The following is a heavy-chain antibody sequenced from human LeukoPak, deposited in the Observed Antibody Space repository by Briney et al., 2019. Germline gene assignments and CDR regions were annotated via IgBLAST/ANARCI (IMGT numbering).Heavy chain of an antibody. Sequence: QPGGSPRLSCAVSGFTFSSYWMSWVRQAPGKGLEWVANIKQDGSEKYYVDSVKGRFTISRDNAKNSLYLQMNSLRAEDTAVYYCAREDIVVVVAGLGAFDIWGQGTMVTVSS. CDR2: IKQDGSEK. J-gene: IGHJ3*02. CDR3: AREDIVVVVAGLGAFDI. CDR1: GFTFSSYW. V-gene: IGHV3-7*03. D-gene: IGHD2-15*01.